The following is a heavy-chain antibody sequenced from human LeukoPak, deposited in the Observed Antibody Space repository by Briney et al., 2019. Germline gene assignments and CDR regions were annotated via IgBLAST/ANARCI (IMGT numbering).Heavy chain of an antibody. V-gene: IGHV3-23*01. CDR1: GFTFNKYA. D-gene: IGHD2-8*02. J-gene: IGHJ4*02. CDR2: IGRSGANS. Sequence: AGGSLRLSCAASGFTFNKYAMSWVRQSPGKGLEWVSAIGRSGANSYYATSVKGRFSVSRDNTKNTFHLQMNSLRAEDTAIYYCATYRQVLLPFESWGQGTLVTVSS. CDR3: ATYRQVLLPFES.